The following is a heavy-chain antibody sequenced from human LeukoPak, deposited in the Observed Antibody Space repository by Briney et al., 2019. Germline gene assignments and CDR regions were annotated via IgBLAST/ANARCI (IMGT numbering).Heavy chain of an antibody. J-gene: IGHJ4*02. Sequence: PGGSLKLSCAASGSTFSGSAIHWVRQASGKGLEWVGRIRSKANSYATAYAASVKGRFTISRHDSKNTAYLQMNSLRTEDTAVYYCTRVATIPDYWGQGTLVTVSS. V-gene: IGHV3-73*01. CDR1: GSTFSGSA. CDR2: IRSKANSYAT. CDR3: TRVATIPDY. D-gene: IGHD5-12*01.